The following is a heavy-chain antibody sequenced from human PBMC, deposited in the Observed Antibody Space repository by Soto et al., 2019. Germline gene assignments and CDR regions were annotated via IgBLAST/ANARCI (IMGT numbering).Heavy chain of an antibody. D-gene: IGHD3-10*01. V-gene: IGHV3-48*01. CDR1: GFTFSSYS. Sequence: GGSLRLSCAASGFTFSSYSMNWVRQAPGKGLEWVSYISSSSSTIYYADSVKGRFTISRDNAKNSLYLQMNSLRAEDTAVYYCARVMFRAFDIWGQGTMVTVSS. CDR3: ARVMFRAFDI. J-gene: IGHJ3*02. CDR2: ISSSSSTI.